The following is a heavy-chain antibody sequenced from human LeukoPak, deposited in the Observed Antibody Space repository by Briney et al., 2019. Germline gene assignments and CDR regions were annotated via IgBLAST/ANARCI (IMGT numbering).Heavy chain of an antibody. CDR2: INHSGST. D-gene: IGHD3-16*02. CDR1: GGSFSGYY. Sequence: PSETLSLTCAVYGGSFSGYYWSWIRQPPGKGLEWIGEINHSGSTNYNPSLKSRVTISVDTSKNQFSLKLSSVTAADTAVYYCARGLRDYVWGSYRSNKPFDYWGQGTLVTVSS. V-gene: IGHV4-34*01. CDR3: ARGLRDYVWGSYRSNKPFDY. J-gene: IGHJ4*02.